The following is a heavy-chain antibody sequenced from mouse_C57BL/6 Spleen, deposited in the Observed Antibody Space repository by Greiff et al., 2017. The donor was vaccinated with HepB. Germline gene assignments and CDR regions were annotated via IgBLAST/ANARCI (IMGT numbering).Heavy chain of an antibody. D-gene: IGHD1-1*01. V-gene: IGHV2-2*01. Sequence: VQLQQSGPGLVQPSQSLSITCPVSGFSLTSYGVHWVRQSPGKGLEWLGVIWSGGSTDYNAAFISRLSISKDNSKSQFFFKMNSLQADDTAIYYCARKATTVVATPSYGYFDVWGTGTTVTVSS. J-gene: IGHJ1*03. CDR1: GFSLTSYG. CDR2: IWSGGST. CDR3: ARKATTVVATPSYGYFDV.